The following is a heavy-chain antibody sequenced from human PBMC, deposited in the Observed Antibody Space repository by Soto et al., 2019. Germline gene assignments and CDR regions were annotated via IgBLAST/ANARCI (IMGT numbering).Heavy chain of an antibody. D-gene: IGHD3-22*01. Sequence: SGGGLVQPGRSLTLSCAASGFTFDDYAMHSVRHTPGKGLEWVSGIRWNGGKIDYVDSVKGRFSISRDNAKTSLFLQMDSLRPEDTPLYLCVKDVKGDLVVTRLNYFQPWGRGTLVTVSS. CDR2: IRWNGGKI. CDR1: GFTFDDYA. V-gene: IGHV3-9*01. CDR3: VKDVKGDLVVTRLNYFQP. J-gene: IGHJ1*01.